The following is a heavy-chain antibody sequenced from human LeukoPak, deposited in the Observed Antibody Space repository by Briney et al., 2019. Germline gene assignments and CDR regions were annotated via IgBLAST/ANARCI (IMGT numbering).Heavy chain of an antibody. Sequence: PGGSLRLSCAASGFTFSSYAMHWVRQAPGKGLEWVAVISYDGSNKYYADSVKGRFTISRDNSKNTVYLQMNSLRPEDTAVYLCAKNQGYCISSSCYRYFFDYWGQGTLVTVSS. V-gene: IGHV3-30-3*02. CDR2: ISYDGSNK. CDR1: GFTFSSYA. D-gene: IGHD2-2*02. CDR3: AKNQGYCISSSCYRYFFDY. J-gene: IGHJ4*02.